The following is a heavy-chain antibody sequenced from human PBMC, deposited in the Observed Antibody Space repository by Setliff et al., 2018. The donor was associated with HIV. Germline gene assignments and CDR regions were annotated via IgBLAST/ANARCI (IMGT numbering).Heavy chain of an antibody. J-gene: IGHJ4*02. Sequence: TLSLTCAVSGYSISSGYYWGWIRQPPGKGLEWIGSIYHSGSTYYNPSLKSRVTILVDTSKNQFSLKLSSVTAADTAVYYCARGYISGWYYFDYWGQGTLVTVSS. V-gene: IGHV4-38-2*01. CDR3: ARGYISGWYYFDY. D-gene: IGHD6-19*01. CDR2: IYHSGST. CDR1: GYSISSGYY.